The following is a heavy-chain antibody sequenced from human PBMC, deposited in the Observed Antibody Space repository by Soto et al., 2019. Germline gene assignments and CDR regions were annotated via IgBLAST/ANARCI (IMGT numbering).Heavy chain of an antibody. Sequence: SETLSLTCVVYGVSFNSNYWTWVRQPPGKGLEWIGDINYSGSTNYNPSLKSRVTISVDTSKNQFSLKLSSVTAADTAVYYCAGAYGDYLATFDYWGQGTLVTVSS. CDR1: GVSFNSNY. V-gene: IGHV4-34*01. CDR2: INYSGST. J-gene: IGHJ4*02. CDR3: AGAYGDYLATFDY. D-gene: IGHD4-17*01.